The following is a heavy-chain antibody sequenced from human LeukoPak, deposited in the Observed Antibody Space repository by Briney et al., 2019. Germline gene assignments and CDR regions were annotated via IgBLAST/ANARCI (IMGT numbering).Heavy chain of an antibody. V-gene: IGHV1-69*05. CDR2: IIPIFGTA. CDR3: ARVVYGSGSYGFDY. D-gene: IGHD3-10*01. Sequence: SVKVSCKASGGTFSSYAISWVRQAPGQGLVWMGRIIPIFGTANYAQKFQGRVTITTDESTSTAYMELSSLRSEDTAVYYCARVVYGSGSYGFDYWGQGTLVTVSS. J-gene: IGHJ4*02. CDR1: GGTFSSYA.